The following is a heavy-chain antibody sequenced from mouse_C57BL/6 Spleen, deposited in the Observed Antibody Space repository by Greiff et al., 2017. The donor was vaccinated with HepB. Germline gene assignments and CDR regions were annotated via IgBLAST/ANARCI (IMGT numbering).Heavy chain of an antibody. J-gene: IGHJ3*01. V-gene: IGHV5-4*01. D-gene: IGHD3-2*02. Sequence: EVQRVESGGGLVKPGGSLKLSCAASGFTFSSYAMSWVRQTPEKRLEWVATISDGGSYTYYPDNVKGRFTISRDNAKNNLYLQMSHLKSEDTAMYYCARPQTAQAPFAYWGQGTLVTVSA. CDR1: GFTFSSYA. CDR2: ISDGGSYT. CDR3: ARPQTAQAPFAY.